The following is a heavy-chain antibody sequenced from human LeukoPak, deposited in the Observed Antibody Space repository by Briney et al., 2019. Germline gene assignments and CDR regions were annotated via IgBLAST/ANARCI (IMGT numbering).Heavy chain of an antibody. D-gene: IGHD6-6*01. V-gene: IGHV3-15*01. Sequence: PGGSLRLSCAASGFSFSEAWMNWVRQVPGKGLEWVARIKSQADGGTTDYAAPVKGRFTISRHDSRSMVYLQMNSLRAEDTAVYYCARMYSTSTNWFDPWGQGTLVTVSS. J-gene: IGHJ5*02. CDR1: GFSFSEAW. CDR2: IKSQADGGTT. CDR3: ARMYSTSTNWFDP.